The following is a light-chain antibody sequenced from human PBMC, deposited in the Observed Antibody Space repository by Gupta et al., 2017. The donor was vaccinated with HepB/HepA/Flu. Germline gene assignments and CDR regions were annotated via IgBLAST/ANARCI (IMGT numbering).Light chain of an antibody. CDR3: QQYCSSRAWT. Sequence: EIVLTQSPGTLSLSPGERATLSCRASQSVSSSYLAWYQQKPGQAPRLLIYGASSRATGIPDRFSGSGSGTDFTLTISRREPEDFAVYYCQQYCSSRAWTFGQGTKVEIK. CDR2: GAS. V-gene: IGKV3-20*01. J-gene: IGKJ1*01. CDR1: QSVSSSY.